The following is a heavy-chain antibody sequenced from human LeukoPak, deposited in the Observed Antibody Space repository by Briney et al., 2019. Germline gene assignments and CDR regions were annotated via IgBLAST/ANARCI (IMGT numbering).Heavy chain of an antibody. V-gene: IGHV6-1*01. CDR3: ARAGTVSRDYYYYMDV. D-gene: IGHD1-1*01. J-gene: IGHJ6*03. CDR2: TYYRSKWYN. CDR1: GDSVSSNSAA. Sequence: QTLSLTCAISGDSVSSNSAAWNWIRQSPSRGLEWLGRTYYRSKWYNDYAVSVKSRIIINPDTSKNQFSLQLNSVTPEDTAVYYCARAGTVSRDYYYYMDVWGKGTTVTISS.